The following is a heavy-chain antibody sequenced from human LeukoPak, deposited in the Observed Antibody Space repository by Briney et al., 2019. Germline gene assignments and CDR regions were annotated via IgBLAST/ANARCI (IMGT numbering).Heavy chain of an antibody. CDR3: ARGPTTSETGYFDY. V-gene: IGHV4-34*01. J-gene: IGHJ4*03. CDR2: INHRGDT. CDR1: GGSFSSYY. Sequence: SETLSLTCAVYGGSFSSYYWSWIRQSPGKGLEWIAGINHRGDTNYNPSVKSRVTISVDTSKNQFSLKVTSLTAADTAVYYCARGPTTSETGYFDYWGQGTLVTVSS. D-gene: IGHD1-1*01.